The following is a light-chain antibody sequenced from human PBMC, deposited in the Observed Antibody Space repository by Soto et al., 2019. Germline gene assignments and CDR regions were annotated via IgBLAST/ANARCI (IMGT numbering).Light chain of an antibody. Sequence: IQLTQFPSSLSASIGDRITITCRASQGIRNYLAWYQQKPGKAPILLIYDSSTLLSGVPSRFGGSGSGTDFTLTISSPLPEDYATYYCQQRNSYPVTFGQGTRLEIK. J-gene: IGKJ5*01. V-gene: IGKV1-9*01. CDR3: QQRNSYPVT. CDR2: DSS. CDR1: QGIRNY.